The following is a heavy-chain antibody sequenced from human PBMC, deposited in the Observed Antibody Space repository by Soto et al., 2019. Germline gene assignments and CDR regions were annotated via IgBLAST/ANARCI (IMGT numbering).Heavy chain of an antibody. J-gene: IGHJ4*02. CDR1: GFSFSNAW. CDR3: TTSTGSGWYAVDY. CDR2: IKSKTDGGTT. V-gene: IGHV3-15*01. Sequence: EVPLVESGGGLVKPGGFLRLSCAASGFSFSNAWMSWVRQAPGKGLVWVGRIKSKTDGGTTDYAAPVKGRFTMSRDDSINTRYLQMNSLKTADTAVYYFTTSTGSGWYAVDYWGQGTLVIVSA. D-gene: IGHD6-19*01.